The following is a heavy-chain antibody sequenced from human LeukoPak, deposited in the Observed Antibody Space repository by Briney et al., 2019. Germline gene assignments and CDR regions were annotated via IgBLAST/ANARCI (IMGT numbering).Heavy chain of an antibody. Sequence: GGSLRFPCEAPGFTFSSYAMSWARQAPGKGLEWVSAISGNGGNTYYADSVKGRFTISRDNGKSSLYLQMNSLRVEDTALYYCVRQFASWGQGTLVTVSS. CDR2: ISGNGGNT. CDR1: GFTFSSYA. V-gene: IGHV3-23*01. J-gene: IGHJ4*02. CDR3: VRQFAS.